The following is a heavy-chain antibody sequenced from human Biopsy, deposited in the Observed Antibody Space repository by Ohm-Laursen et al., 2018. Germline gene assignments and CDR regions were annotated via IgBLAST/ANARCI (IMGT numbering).Heavy chain of an antibody. CDR1: GESFNGYY. CDR3: ARRPYGGTRYWYFDL. D-gene: IGHD4-23*01. V-gene: IGHV4-34*01. J-gene: IGHJ2*01. CDR2: INHSGRT. Sequence: GTLSLTCAVYGESFNGYYWSWIRQTPGKGLEWIGEINHSGRTNYNPSLKSRVTISVDTSKNQFPLKVRSVTAADTAVYYCARRPYGGTRYWYFDLWGRGTLVTVSS.